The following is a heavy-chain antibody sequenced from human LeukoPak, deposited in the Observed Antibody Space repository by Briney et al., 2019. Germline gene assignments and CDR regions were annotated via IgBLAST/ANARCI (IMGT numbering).Heavy chain of an antibody. CDR1: GYTFTSYY. D-gene: IGHD2-2*01. Sequence: ASVKVSFKASGYTFTSYYMHWVRQAPGLGVEWMGIINPSGGSTNYAQKFQGRVTMTRDTSTSTVYMERSSLRSEDTAVYYCARDACSSRICSSGGNWFDPWGQGTLVTVSS. CDR3: ARDACSSRICSSGGNWFDP. CDR2: INPSGGST. J-gene: IGHJ5*02. V-gene: IGHV1-46*01.